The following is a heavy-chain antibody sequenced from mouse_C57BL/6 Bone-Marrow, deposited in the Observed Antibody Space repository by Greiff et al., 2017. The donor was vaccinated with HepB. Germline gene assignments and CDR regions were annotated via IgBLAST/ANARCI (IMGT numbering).Heavy chain of an antibody. Sequence: QVQLQQPGAELVKPGASVKLSCKASGYTFTSYWMHWVKQRPGQGLEWIGMIHPNSGSTNYNEKFKSKATLTVDKSSSTAYMQLSSLTSEDSAVYYCARGNYYGSGAWFAYWGQGTLVTVSA. D-gene: IGHD1-1*01. J-gene: IGHJ3*01. CDR3: ARGNYYGSGAWFAY. CDR2: IHPNSGST. CDR1: GYTFTSYW. V-gene: IGHV1-64*01.